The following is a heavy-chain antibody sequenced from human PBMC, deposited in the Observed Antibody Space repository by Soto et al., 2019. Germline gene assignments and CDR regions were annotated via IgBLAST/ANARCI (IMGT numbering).Heavy chain of an antibody. CDR3: AHSSYGSGSYYGPYYYYGMDV. CDR1: GFSLSTSGVG. D-gene: IGHD3-10*01. V-gene: IGHV2-5*02. Sequence: SGPTLVNPTQTLTLTCTFPGFSLSTSGVGVGWIRQPPGKALEWLALIYWDDDKRYSPSLKSRLTITKDTSKNQVVLTMTNMDPVDTATYYCAHSSYGSGSYYGPYYYYGMDVWGQGTTVTVSS. CDR2: IYWDDDK. J-gene: IGHJ6*02.